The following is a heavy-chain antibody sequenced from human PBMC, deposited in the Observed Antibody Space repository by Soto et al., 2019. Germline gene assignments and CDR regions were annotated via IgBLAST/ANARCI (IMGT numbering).Heavy chain of an antibody. V-gene: IGHV1-69*01. J-gene: IGHJ5*02. CDR2: IIPIFGTA. CDR1: GGTFSSYA. CDR3: ARERYCSGGSCYVWFDP. Sequence: QVQLVQSGAEVKKPGSSVKVSCKASGGTFSSYAISRVRQAPRQGLEWMGGIIPIFGTANYAQKFQGRVTITADESTSTAYMELSSLGSEDTAVYYCARERYCSGGSCYVWFDPWGQGTLVTVSS. D-gene: IGHD2-15*01.